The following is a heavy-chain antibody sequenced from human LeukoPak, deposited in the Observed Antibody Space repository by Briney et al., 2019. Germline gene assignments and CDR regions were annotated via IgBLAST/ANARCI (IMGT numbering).Heavy chain of an antibody. CDR3: ARAHYYGSGSPDAFDI. CDR2: MYYSGSS. D-gene: IGHD3-10*01. J-gene: IGHJ3*02. Sequence: SQTLSLTCTASNGSVSSNDYSWSWVRQPPGRGLEWIGYMYYSGSSYYSPSLKSRVTISVDTSKNRFSLKLSSVTAADTAVYYCARAHYYGSGSPDAFDIWGQGTLVTVFS. CDR1: NGSVSSNDYS. V-gene: IGHV4-30-4*01.